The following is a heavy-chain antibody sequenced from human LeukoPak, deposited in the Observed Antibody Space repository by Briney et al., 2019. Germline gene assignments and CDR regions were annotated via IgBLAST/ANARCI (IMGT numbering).Heavy chain of an antibody. V-gene: IGHV3-30*04. CDR1: GFTFSSYA. J-gene: IGHJ3*02. Sequence: GGSLRLSCAASGFTFSSYAMHWVRQAPGKGLEWVAVISYDGKVKYYADPVKGRFTISRDNSKNTLYLEMNSLRAEDTAVYYCARDLTYYYDSSGYYYDAFDIWGQGTMVTVSS. D-gene: IGHD3-22*01. CDR3: ARDLTYYYDSSGYYYDAFDI. CDR2: ISYDGKVK.